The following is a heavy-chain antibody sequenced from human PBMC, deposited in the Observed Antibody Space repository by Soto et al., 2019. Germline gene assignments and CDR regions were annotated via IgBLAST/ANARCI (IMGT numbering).Heavy chain of an antibody. V-gene: IGHV1-69*01. J-gene: IGHJ6*02. D-gene: IGHD3-16*02. CDR2: LIPILGTA. CDR1: GNTLSKYA. CDR3: ARDSHDYIWGSYRNGMDV. Sequence: QVQLVQSGAEVKKPGSSVKVSCKASGNTLSKYAISWVRQAPGQGLEWMGGLIPILGTAKYAQKFQGRVTITADESTRTAYMELSSVRFEDTAVYYCARDSHDYIWGSYRNGMDVWGQGTTVSVSS.